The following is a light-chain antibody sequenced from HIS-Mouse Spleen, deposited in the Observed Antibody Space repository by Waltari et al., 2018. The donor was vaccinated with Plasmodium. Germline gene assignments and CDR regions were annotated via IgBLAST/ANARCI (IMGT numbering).Light chain of an antibody. Sequence: QSALTQPRSVSGSPGQSVTISCTGTSSDVGCYNSCSWYQQHPGKAPKIMIYDVSKRPSGVPDRFSGSKSGNTASLTISGLQAEDEADYYCCSYAGSYTWVFGGGTKLTVL. V-gene: IGLV2-11*01. CDR3: CSYAGSYTWV. J-gene: IGLJ3*02. CDR1: SSDVGCYNS. CDR2: DVS.